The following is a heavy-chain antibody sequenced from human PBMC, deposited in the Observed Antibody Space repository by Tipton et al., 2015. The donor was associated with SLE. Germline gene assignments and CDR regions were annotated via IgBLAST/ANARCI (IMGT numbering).Heavy chain of an antibody. CDR2: INHSGNT. CDR1: GGSFSGFY. D-gene: IGHD1-1*01. CDR3: ARSWNDAPPDLGY. V-gene: IGHV4-34*01. Sequence: LRLSCAVFGGSFSGFYWHWIRQAPGKGLEWIGEINHSGNTNYNPSLKSRVTISTDASKNQFSLKLRSVTAADTAVYYCARSWNDAPPDLGYWGQGTLVTVSS. J-gene: IGHJ4*02.